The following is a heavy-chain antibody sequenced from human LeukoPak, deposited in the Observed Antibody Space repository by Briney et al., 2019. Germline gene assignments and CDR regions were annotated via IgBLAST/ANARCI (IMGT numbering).Heavy chain of an antibody. CDR3: ARGYGADGYFGSGSYYLYYYYYMDV. V-gene: IGHV4-59*11. D-gene: IGHD3-10*01. CDR1: GASISSHY. J-gene: IGHJ6*03. Sequence: SETLSLTCNVSGASISSHYWSWIRQPPGKGLEWIGYIYYTGKTNYSPSLKSRVTISVDMSKDQFSLKLTSVTAADTAVYYCARGYGADGYFGSGSYYLYYYYYMDVWGKGTTVTVSS. CDR2: IYYTGKT.